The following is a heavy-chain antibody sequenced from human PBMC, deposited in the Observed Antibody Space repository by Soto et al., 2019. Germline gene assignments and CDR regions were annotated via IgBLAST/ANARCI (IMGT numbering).Heavy chain of an antibody. CDR3: ARDLTVVVTDGYYYYGMDV. D-gene: IGHD2-21*02. CDR1: GFTFSSYS. V-gene: IGHV3-21*01. Sequence: GGSLRLSCAASGFTFSSYSMNWVRQAPGKGLEWVSSISSSSSHIYYADSVKGRFTISGDNAKNSLYLQMNSLRAEDTAVYYCARDLTVVVTDGYYYYGMDVWGQGTTVTVSS. CDR2: ISSSSSHI. J-gene: IGHJ6*02.